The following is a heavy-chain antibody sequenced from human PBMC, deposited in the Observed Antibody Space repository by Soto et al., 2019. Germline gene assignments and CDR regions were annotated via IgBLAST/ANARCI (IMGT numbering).Heavy chain of an antibody. J-gene: IGHJ5*02. CDR1: GFTFSSYA. Sequence: GVSLRLSCAASGFTFSSYAMHWVRQAPGKGLEWVAVISYDGSNKYYADSVKGRFTISRDNSKNTLYLQMNSLRAEDTAVYYCARVSRAMANLNWFDPWGQGTLVTVSS. CDR2: ISYDGSNK. V-gene: IGHV3-30-3*01. CDR3: ARVSRAMANLNWFDP. D-gene: IGHD5-18*01.